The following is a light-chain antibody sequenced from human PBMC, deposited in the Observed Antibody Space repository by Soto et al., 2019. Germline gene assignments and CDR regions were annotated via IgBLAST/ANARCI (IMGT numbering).Light chain of an antibody. CDR3: QHRIDWPPA. V-gene: IGKV3-11*01. J-gene: IGKJ2*01. CDR2: DAS. CDR1: QSVSKY. Sequence: EIVLTQSPATLSLSPGERAALSCRASQSVSKYLAWYQQKPGQAPRLLIYDASNRATGIPARFSGSGSGTDFTLTISSLEPEDFAVYYGQHRIDWPPAFGQGTKLEI.